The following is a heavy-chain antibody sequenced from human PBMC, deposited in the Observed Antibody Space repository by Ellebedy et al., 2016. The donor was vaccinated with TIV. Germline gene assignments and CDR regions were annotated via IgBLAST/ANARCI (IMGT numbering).Heavy chain of an antibody. CDR3: ARDPFRVAAAWFGMDV. D-gene: IGHD6-13*01. Sequence: PGGSLRLSCAASGFTFSSYAMHWVRQAPGKGLERVAVISYEGSNKYYADSVKGRFTISRDNSKNTLYLQMNSLRAEDTAVYYCARDPFRVAAAWFGMDVWGQGTTVTVSS. V-gene: IGHV3-30*01. CDR1: GFTFSSYA. J-gene: IGHJ6*02. CDR2: ISYEGSNK.